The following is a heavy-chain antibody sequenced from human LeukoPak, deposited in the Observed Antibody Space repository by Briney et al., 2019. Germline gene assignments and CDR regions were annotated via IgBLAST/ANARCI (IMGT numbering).Heavy chain of an antibody. D-gene: IGHD1-26*01. CDR1: GGSISSDS. J-gene: IGHJ3*02. CDR3: ARGGRWELPRPYAFDI. V-gene: IGHV4-59*01. Sequence: PSETLSLTCTVSGGSISSDSWSWIRQPPGKGLEWIGLIFYSGTTNYNPSLKSRVTMSVDTSKNQFSLMLSSVTAADTAVYYCARGGRWELPRPYAFDIWGQGTMVTVSS. CDR2: IFYSGTT.